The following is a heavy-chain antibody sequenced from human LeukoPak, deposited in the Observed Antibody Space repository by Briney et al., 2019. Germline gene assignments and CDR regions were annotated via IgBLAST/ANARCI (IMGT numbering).Heavy chain of an antibody. Sequence: GASVKVSCTASGYTFTSYDINWVRQATGQGLEWMGWMNPNSGNTGYAQKFQGRVTMTRNTSISTAYMELSSLRSEDTAVYYCARSSDYAGGNFDYWGQGTLVTVSS. CDR2: MNPNSGNT. D-gene: IGHD5-12*01. CDR1: GYTFTSYD. V-gene: IGHV1-8*01. J-gene: IGHJ4*02. CDR3: ARSSDYAGGNFDY.